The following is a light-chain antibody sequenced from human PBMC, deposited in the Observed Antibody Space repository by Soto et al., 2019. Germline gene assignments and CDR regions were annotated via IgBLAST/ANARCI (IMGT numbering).Light chain of an antibody. CDR1: SSVVGGYNY. CDR2: NVT. J-gene: IGLJ1*01. Sequence: QYALTPPASVAGSPGQSITISWTATSSVVGGYNYFSWYHQYPGKAPKLMIYNVTNRPSWVSNPFSCSKSGAAASLTSSWLQAEDESDYYCGSYRITPGVFGTGTNVTVL. CDR3: GSYRITPGV. V-gene: IGLV2-14*01.